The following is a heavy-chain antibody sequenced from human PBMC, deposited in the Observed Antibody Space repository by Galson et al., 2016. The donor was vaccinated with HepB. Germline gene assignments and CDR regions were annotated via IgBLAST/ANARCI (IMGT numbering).Heavy chain of an antibody. J-gene: IGHJ4*02. Sequence: SVKVSCKASGYTFTGYYIHWVRQAPGQGLEWMGWFKPRSGGTNYAQNFRGRVTMTGDTSISTVYMHLSGLRSDDTALYYCARDVGCGDPHLGHWGRGTLVTV. CDR1: GYTFTGYY. CDR2: FKPRSGGT. D-gene: IGHD1-26*01. V-gene: IGHV1-2*02. CDR3: ARDVGCGDPHLGH.